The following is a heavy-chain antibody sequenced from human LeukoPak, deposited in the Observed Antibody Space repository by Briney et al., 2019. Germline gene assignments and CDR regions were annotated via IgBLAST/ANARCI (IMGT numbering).Heavy chain of an antibody. CDR1: GFTVSSKY. V-gene: IGHV3-66*01. CDR3: ASLSVYDYVWGSYRPTDY. CDR2: IYSGGST. D-gene: IGHD3-16*02. J-gene: IGHJ4*02. Sequence: PGGSLGLSCAASGFTVSSKYMSWVRQAPGKGLEWVSVIYSGGSTYYADSVKGRFTISRDNSKNTLYLQMNSLRAEDTAVYYCASLSVYDYVWGSYRPTDYWGQGTLVTVSS.